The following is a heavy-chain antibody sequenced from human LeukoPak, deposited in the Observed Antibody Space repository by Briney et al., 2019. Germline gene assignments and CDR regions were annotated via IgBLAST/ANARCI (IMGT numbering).Heavy chain of an antibody. J-gene: IGHJ6*02. Sequence: GGSLRLSCAASGFSFTTYALHWVRQAPGQGLEWVAVVSFDGSNEYYADFVQGRFTISRDTSKNTLYLQMNSLRADDTAIYYCARNQQLGGHSYYYYGMDVWGQGTTVTVSS. V-gene: IGHV3-30*04. D-gene: IGHD3-16*01. CDR2: VSFDGSNE. CDR1: GFSFTTYA. CDR3: ARNQQLGGHSYYYYGMDV.